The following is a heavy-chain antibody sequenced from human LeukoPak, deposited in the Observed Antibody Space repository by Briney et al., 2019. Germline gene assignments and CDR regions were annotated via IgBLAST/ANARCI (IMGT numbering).Heavy chain of an antibody. CDR2: ISGSGGST. J-gene: IGHJ4*02. Sequence: GGSLRLSCAASGFIFSNYAMSWVRQAPGKGLEWVSAISGSGGSTYHADSVKGRFTISRDNSKNTLYLQMKSLRAEDTAVYYCAKDGYGTHDYCGQGTLVTVSS. V-gene: IGHV3-23*01. D-gene: IGHD1-1*01. CDR3: AKDGYGTHDY. CDR1: GFIFSNYA.